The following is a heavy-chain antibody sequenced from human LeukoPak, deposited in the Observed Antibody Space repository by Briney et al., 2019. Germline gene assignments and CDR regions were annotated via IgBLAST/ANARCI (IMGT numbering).Heavy chain of an antibody. CDR3: ARIGDNYDFWRGMDV. Sequence: PSQTLSLTCTVSGDSISSGSFYWTWIRQPAGKGLEWIGRIYTTGNTNYKPSLKSRVIISLDKSNNLFSLSLSAVTAAYTAVYYCARIGDNYDFWRGMDVWGKGTTVTVSS. D-gene: IGHD3-3*01. CDR2: IYTTGNT. V-gene: IGHV4-61*02. J-gene: IGHJ6*04. CDR1: GDSISSGSFY.